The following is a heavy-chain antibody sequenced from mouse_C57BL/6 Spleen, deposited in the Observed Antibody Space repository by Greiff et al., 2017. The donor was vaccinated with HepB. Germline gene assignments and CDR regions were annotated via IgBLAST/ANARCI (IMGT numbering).Heavy chain of an antibody. V-gene: IGHV5-4*03. J-gene: IGHJ2*01. CDR2: ISDGGSYT. CDR1: GFPFSSYA. Sequence: EVKLMESGGGLVKPGGSLKLSCAASGFPFSSYAMSWVRQTPEKRLEWVATISDGGSYTYYPDNVKGRFTISRDNAKNNLYLQMSHLKSEDTAMYYCARAVFDYWGQGTTLTVSS. D-gene: IGHD3-3*01. CDR3: ARAVFDY.